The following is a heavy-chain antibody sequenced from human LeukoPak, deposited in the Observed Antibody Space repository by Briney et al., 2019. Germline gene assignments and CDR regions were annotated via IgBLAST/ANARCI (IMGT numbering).Heavy chain of an antibody. CDR3: ARSGYCSSTSCYTPYNWFDP. J-gene: IGHJ5*02. CDR2: INPNSGGT. D-gene: IGHD2-2*02. V-gene: IGHV1-2*04. Sequence: ASVKVSCKASGYTFTGYYMHWVRQAPGQGLEWMGWINPNSGGTNYAQKFQGWVTMTRDTSVSTAYMGLSRLRSDDTAVYYCARSGYCSSTSCYTPYNWFDPWGQGTLVTVSS. CDR1: GYTFTGYY.